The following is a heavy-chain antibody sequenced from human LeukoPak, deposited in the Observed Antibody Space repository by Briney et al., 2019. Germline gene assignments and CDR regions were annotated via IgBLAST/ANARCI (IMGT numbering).Heavy chain of an antibody. Sequence: SETLSLTCTVSGGSISSGGYYWSWIRQHPGKGLEWIGYIYYSGSTYYNPSLKSRVTISVDTSKNQFSLKLSSVTAADTAVYYCARVVDTAMVGNWFDPWGQGTLVTVSS. CDR1: GGSISSGGYY. D-gene: IGHD5-18*01. CDR3: ARVVDTAMVGNWFDP. CDR2: IYYSGST. J-gene: IGHJ5*02. V-gene: IGHV4-31*03.